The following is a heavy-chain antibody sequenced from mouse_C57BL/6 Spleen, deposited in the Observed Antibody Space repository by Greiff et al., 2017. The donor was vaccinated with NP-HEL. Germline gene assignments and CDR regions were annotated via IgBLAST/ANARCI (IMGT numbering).Heavy chain of an antibody. CDR2: IDPSDSYT. Sequence: VQLQQSGAELVMPGASVKLSCKASGYTFTSYWMHWVKQRPGQGLEWIGEIDPSDSYTNYNKKFKGKSTLTVDKSSSTAYMQLSSLTSEDFAVYYCARWTSYYFDYWGQGTTLTVSS. CDR3: ARWTSYYFDY. V-gene: IGHV1-69*01. CDR1: GYTFTSYW. J-gene: IGHJ2*01.